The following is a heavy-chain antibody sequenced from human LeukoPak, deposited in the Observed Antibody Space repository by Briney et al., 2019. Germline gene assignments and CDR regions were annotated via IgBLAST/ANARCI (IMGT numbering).Heavy chain of an antibody. Sequence: ASVKVSCKASGYIFASYYMQWVRQAPGQGLEWMGIINPDGGSTSYARKFQGRVTMTRETSTSIVYMELSSLRSEDTAVYYCVRPPSGKDKRHDVLDVWGQGTVVTVSS. CDR1: GYIFASYY. D-gene: IGHD1-26*01. CDR2: INPDGGST. CDR3: VRPPSGKDKRHDVLDV. J-gene: IGHJ3*01. V-gene: IGHV1-46*01.